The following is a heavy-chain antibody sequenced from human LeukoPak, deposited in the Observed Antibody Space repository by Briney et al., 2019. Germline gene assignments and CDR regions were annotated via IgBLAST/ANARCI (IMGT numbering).Heavy chain of an antibody. V-gene: IGHV4-59*01. CDR1: GGSITSYY. CDR3: ARKHSSGWLFDY. CDR2: IYYTGSTRST. Sequence: PSETLSLTCSVSGGSITSYYWSWIRQPPGKGLEWIGYIYYTGSTRSTNYNPSLKSRVTIPEDTSENQFSLSLSSVTAADTAVYFCARKHSSGWLFDYWGQGALVTVSS. J-gene: IGHJ4*02. D-gene: IGHD6-19*01.